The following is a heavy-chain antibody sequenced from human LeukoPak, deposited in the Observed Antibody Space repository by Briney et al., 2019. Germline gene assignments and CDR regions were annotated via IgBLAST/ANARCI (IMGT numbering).Heavy chain of an antibody. CDR1: GFTFSSYG. Sequence: AGGSLRLSCAASGFTFSSYGMHWVRQAPGKGLEWVAVIWYDGSNKYYADSVKGRFTISRDNSKNTLYLQMNSLRAEDTAVHYCARDLRAAAYYYGMDVWGQGTTVTVSS. CDR3: ARDLRAAAYYYGMDV. V-gene: IGHV3-33*01. J-gene: IGHJ6*02. CDR2: IWYDGSNK. D-gene: IGHD2-2*01.